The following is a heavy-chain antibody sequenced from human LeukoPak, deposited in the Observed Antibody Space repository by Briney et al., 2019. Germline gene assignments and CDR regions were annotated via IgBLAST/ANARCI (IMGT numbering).Heavy chain of an antibody. V-gene: IGHV4-38-2*02. D-gene: IGHD6-13*01. J-gene: IGHJ4*02. CDR1: GYSISSGYY. Sequence: SETLSLTCTVSGYSISSGYYWGWIRPPPGKGLEWIGSIYHSGSTYYNPSLKSRVTISVDTSKNQFSLKLSSVTAADTAVYYCARETAAGTVNYWGQGTLVTVSS. CDR2: IYHSGST. CDR3: ARETAAGTVNY.